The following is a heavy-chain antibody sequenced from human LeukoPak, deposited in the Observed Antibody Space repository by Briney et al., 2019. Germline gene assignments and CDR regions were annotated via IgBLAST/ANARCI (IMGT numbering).Heavy chain of an antibody. CDR1: GGSISSYY. D-gene: IGHD2-8*01. Sequence: PSETLSLTCTVSGGSISSYYWSWIRQPPGKGLEWIGYIYYSGSTNYNPSLKSRVTISVDTSKNQFSRKLSSVTAADTAVYYCARDWGGDCTNGVCYSHGMDVWGQGTTVTVSS. CDR2: IYYSGST. J-gene: IGHJ6*02. CDR3: ARDWGGDCTNGVCYSHGMDV. V-gene: IGHV4-59*01.